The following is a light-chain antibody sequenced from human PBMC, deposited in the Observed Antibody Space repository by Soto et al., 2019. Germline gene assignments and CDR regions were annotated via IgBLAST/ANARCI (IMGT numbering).Light chain of an antibody. CDR1: SSNIGAGYD. V-gene: IGLV1-40*01. CDR3: QSYDSSLSGYV. Sequence: QSVLTQPPSVSGAPGQRVTISCTGSSSNIGAGYDVHWYQQLPGTAPKLLIYGNSNRPSGVPDRFSGSKSGTPASLAITGLQAEDEADYYCQSYDSSLSGYVFGPGPKVTVL. CDR2: GNS. J-gene: IGLJ1*01.